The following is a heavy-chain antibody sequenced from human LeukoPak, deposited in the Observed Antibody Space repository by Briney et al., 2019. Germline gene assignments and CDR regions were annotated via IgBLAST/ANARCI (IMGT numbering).Heavy chain of an antibody. CDR3: ARDHAYCTGSHPS. D-gene: IGHD2-8*02. J-gene: IGHJ5*02. CDR1: GFTFSSYE. CDR2: IRSSGSYI. V-gene: IGHV3-48*03. Sequence: GGSLRLSCAASGFTFSSYEMNWVRQPPGKGMEWDSYIRSSGSYIYYAESMKGRFTISRDKAKHSLYLKMNRLRAKDTDVYDCARDHAYCTGSHPSWGQGTLVTVSS.